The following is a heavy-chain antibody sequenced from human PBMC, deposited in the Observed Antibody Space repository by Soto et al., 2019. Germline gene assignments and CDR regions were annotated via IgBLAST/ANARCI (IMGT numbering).Heavy chain of an antibody. CDR2: IYSGGST. D-gene: IGHD5-18*01. Sequence: EVQLVESGGGLVQTGGSLRLSCAASGFTVSSNYMSWVRQAPGKGLEWVSVIYSGGSTYYADSVKGRFTISRDNSKNTLYLQMNSLRAEDTAVYYCARGQRGYSYGFDYWGQGTLVTVSS. J-gene: IGHJ4*02. CDR3: ARGQRGYSYGFDY. V-gene: IGHV3-66*01. CDR1: GFTVSSNY.